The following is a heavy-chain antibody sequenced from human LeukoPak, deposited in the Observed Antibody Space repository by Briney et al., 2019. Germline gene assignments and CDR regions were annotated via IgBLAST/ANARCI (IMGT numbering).Heavy chain of an antibody. V-gene: IGHV3-9*01. CDR2: ISWNSGSI. CDR1: GFTFDDYA. D-gene: IGHD3-10*01. Sequence: GRSLRLSCAASGFTFDDYAMHWVRQAPGKGLEWVSCISWNSGSIGYADSVKGRFTISRDNAKNSLYLQMNSLRAEDTALYYCTKDDGSGANYYYGMDVWGQGTTVTVSS. J-gene: IGHJ6*02. CDR3: TKDDGSGANYYYGMDV.